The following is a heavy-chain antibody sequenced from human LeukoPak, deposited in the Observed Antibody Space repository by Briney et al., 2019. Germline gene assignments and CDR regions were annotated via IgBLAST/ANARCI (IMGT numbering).Heavy chain of an antibody. J-gene: IGHJ3*02. CDR2: IIPIFGTA. CDR3: ARPSSMVRGALDAFDI. CDR1: GYTFTGYY. D-gene: IGHD3-10*01. V-gene: IGHV1-2*02. Sequence: GASVKVSCKASGYTFTGYYMHWVRQAPGQGLEWMGGIIPIFGTANYAQKFQGRVTMTRDTSISTAYMELSRLRSDDTAVYYCARPSSMVRGALDAFDIWGQGTMVTVSS.